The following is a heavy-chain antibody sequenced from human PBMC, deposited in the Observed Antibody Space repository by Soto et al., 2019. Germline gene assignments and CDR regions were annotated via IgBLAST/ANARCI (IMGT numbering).Heavy chain of an antibody. CDR1: GSTFSSYA. CDR2: ISYDGSNK. Sequence: PGGSLRLSCAASGSTFSSYAMHWVRQAPGKGLEWVAVISYDGSNKYYADSVKGRFTISRDNSKNTLYLQMNSLRAEDTAVYYCARDLNYYDSSGYSWGQGTLVTVSS. D-gene: IGHD3-22*01. CDR3: ARDLNYYDSSGYS. V-gene: IGHV3-30-3*01. J-gene: IGHJ4*02.